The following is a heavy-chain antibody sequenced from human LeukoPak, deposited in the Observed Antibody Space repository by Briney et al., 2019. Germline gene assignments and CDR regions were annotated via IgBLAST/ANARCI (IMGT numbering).Heavy chain of an antibody. V-gene: IGHV4-61*02. CDR3: ARVRIAARPGRFDP. CDR2: IYTSGST. D-gene: IGHD6-6*01. J-gene: IGHJ5*02. CDR1: GNSISSGDNY. Sequence: PSQTLSLTCTVSGNSISSGDNYWSWIRQPAGKGLEWIGRIYTSGSTNYNPSLKSRVTISGDTSKNQFSLRLSSVTAADTAVYYCARVRIAARPGRFDPWGQGTLVTVSS.